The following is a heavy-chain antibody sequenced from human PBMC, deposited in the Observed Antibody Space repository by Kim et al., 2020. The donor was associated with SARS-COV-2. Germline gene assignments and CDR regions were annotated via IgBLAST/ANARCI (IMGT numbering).Heavy chain of an antibody. CDR1: GFTFSSYA. CDR2: ISYDGRNK. CDR3: ARDLVHGRVPYYYGMNV. J-gene: IGHJ6*02. V-gene: IGHV3-30*04. D-gene: IGHD2-15*01. Sequence: GGSLRLSCEASGFTFSSYAIHWVRQAPGKGLEWVAVISYDGRNKYYGDSVKGRFTISRDNSKNTLYLEMNSLGIEDTAVYYCARDLVHGRVPYYYGMNVWGQGTTVTVSS.